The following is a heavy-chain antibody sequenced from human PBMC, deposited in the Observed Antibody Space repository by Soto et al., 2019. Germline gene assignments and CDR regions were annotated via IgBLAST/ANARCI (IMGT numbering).Heavy chain of an antibody. D-gene: IGHD2-21*01. Sequence: SETLSLTCRVSGASLNSGNYYWSWIRQVPGKGLEWIGHIYVTGSVDYTPSLRDRIKISPDTSDRQFSLNLRLVTDADTAVYYCARLRIATNNYKWFDPWGRDTLVTVSS. V-gene: IGHV4-31*03. J-gene: IGHJ5*02. CDR3: ARLRIATNNYKWFDP. CDR1: GASLNSGNYY. CDR2: IYVTGSV.